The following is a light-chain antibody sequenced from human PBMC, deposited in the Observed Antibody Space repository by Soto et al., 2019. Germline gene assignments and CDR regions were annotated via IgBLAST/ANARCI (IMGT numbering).Light chain of an antibody. J-gene: IGLJ1*01. Sequence: VLTQPPSASASLGASVTLTCTLSSGYSNYKVDWYQQRPGKGPRFVMRVGTGGIVGSKGDGIPDRFSVLGSGLNRYLTIKNIQEEDESDYHCGADHGSGSNFDDVFGTGTKVTVL. CDR2: VGTGGIVG. CDR1: SGYSNYK. CDR3: GADHGSGSNFDDV. V-gene: IGLV9-49*01.